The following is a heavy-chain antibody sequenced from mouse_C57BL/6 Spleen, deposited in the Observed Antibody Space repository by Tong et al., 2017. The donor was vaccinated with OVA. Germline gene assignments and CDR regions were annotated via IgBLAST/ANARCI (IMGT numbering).Heavy chain of an antibody. Sequence: VQLQESGTELVKPGASVKLSCKASGYTFTSYWMHWVKQRPGQGLEWIGNINPSNGGTNYNEKFKSKATLTVGKSYSTAYMQLSSLTSEDSAVYYCARDYYGSSWGYYFDYWGQGTTLTVSS. CDR3: ARDYYGSSWGYYFDY. V-gene: IGHV1-53*01. CDR1: GYTFTSYW. CDR2: INPSNGGT. J-gene: IGHJ2*01. D-gene: IGHD1-1*01.